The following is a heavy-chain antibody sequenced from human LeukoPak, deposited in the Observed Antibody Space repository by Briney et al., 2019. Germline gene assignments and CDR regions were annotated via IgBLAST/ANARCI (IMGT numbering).Heavy chain of an antibody. CDR1: GGSISSGGYY. CDR3: AREYCTNGVCYIRGGVYYYYGMDV. Sequence: SQTLSLTCTVSGGSISSGGYYWSWIRQHPGKGLEWIGYIYYSGGTYYNPSLKSRVTISVDTSKNQFSLQLNSVTPEDTAVYYCAREYCTNGVCYIRGGVYYYYGMDVWGQGTTVTVSS. CDR2: IYYSGGT. V-gene: IGHV4-31*03. D-gene: IGHD2-8*01. J-gene: IGHJ6*02.